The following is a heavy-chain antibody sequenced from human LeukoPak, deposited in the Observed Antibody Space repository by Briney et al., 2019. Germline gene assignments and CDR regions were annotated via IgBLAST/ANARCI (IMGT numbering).Heavy chain of an antibody. D-gene: IGHD6-19*01. CDR3: AKATSSGWGYAFDV. CDR1: GFTFHDYT. CDR2: IRWDGGEI. Sequence: GGSLRLSCAGSGFTFHDYTMHWVRQPPGKGLEWVSLIRWDGGEIHYADSLKVRFTISRDNSKNSLFLQMNSLGIEDTALYYCAKATSSGWGYAFDVWGQGTMVTVSA. V-gene: IGHV3-43*01. J-gene: IGHJ3*01.